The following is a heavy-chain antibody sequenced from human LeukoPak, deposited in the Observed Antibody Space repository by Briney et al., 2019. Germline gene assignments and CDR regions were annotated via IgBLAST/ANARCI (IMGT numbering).Heavy chain of an antibody. J-gene: IGHJ4*02. CDR2: IYSGGSS. CDR3: ARGGRSSGGYLYNFDY. CDR1: GFTVSSNY. V-gene: IGHV3-53*01. D-gene: IGHD1-26*01. Sequence: GGSLRLSCAASGFTVSSNYMSWVRQAPGKGLEWVSVIYSGGSSYYAVSVKGRFTLSRDNSKNTLYLQMNSLRAEDTAVYYCARGGRSSGGYLYNFDYWGQGTLVTVSS.